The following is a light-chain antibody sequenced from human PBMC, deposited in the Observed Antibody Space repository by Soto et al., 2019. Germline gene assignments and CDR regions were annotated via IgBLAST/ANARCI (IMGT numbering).Light chain of an antibody. CDR1: QSVSIK. J-gene: IGKJ5*01. Sequence: EIVMTQSPATLSVSPGERATLSCRASQSVSIKLAWYQQKPGQAPRLLIYDTSTSATGIPARFSGSGSGTECTLTISSIQSEDFAVDYCQQYNNWPPITFGQGTRLEIK. CDR3: QQYNNWPPIT. V-gene: IGKV3-15*01. CDR2: DTS.